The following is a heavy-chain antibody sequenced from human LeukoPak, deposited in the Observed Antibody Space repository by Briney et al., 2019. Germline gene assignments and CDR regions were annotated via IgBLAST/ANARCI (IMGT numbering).Heavy chain of an antibody. CDR2: ISTMNTYI. CDR1: GFTFNSYI. CDR3: ARALPPLNYDISTGYLGEVAAFDI. D-gene: IGHD3-9*01. Sequence: PGGSLRLSCAASGFTFNSYIINWVRQAPGKGLEWVSSISTMNTYIHYADSVKGRFTISRDNAKSSLYLQMNSLRAEDTALYYCARALPPLNYDISTGYLGEVAAFDIWGQGTMVTVSS. V-gene: IGHV3-21*06. J-gene: IGHJ3*02.